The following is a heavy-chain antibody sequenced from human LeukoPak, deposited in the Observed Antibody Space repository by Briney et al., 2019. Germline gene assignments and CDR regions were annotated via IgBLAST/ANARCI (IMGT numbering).Heavy chain of an antibody. J-gene: IGHJ3*01. CDR2: IWYDGSIK. Sequence: GGSLRLSCAASGFTFSGYAMSWVRQAPGKGLEWVAVIWYDGSIKYYGDSVKGRFTISRDNSKNTLYLQMNSLRAEDTAMYYCARAVGPFDFWGPGTLVIVSS. V-gene: IGHV3-33*08. CDR3: ARAVGPFDF. CDR1: GFTFSGYA.